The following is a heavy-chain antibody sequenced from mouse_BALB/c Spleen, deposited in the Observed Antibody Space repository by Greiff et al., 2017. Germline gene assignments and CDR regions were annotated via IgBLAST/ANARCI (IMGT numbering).Heavy chain of an antibody. Sequence: VQLKESGPELVKPGASVKISCKASGYSFTGYFMNWVMQSHGKSLEWIGRINPYNGDTFYNQKFKGKATLTVDKSSSTAHMGLRSLASEDSAVYYCSRGGNRGYYYAMDYWGQGTSVTVSS. V-gene: IGHV1-20*02. CDR3: SRGGNRGYYYAMDY. D-gene: IGHD2-1*01. CDR1: GYSFTGYF. J-gene: IGHJ4*01. CDR2: INPYNGDT.